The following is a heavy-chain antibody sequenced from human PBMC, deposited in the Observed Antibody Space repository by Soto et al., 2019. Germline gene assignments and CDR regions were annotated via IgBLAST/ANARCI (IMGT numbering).Heavy chain of an antibody. D-gene: IGHD2-15*01. Sequence: QVQLQQWGAGLLKPSETLSLTCAVYGGSFSGYYWSWIRQPPGKGLEWIGEINHSGSTNYNPSLKRRATISVDTSQNQFSLKLTSVTAAVTAVHDRARDLLAEAATPATWLDPWGQVTQAAVSA. V-gene: IGHV4-34*01. J-gene: IGHJ5*02. CDR2: INHSGST. CDR1: GGSFSGYY. CDR3: ARDLLAEAATPATWLDP.